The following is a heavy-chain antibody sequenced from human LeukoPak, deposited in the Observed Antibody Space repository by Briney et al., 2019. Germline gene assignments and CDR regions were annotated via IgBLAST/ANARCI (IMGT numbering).Heavy chain of an antibody. D-gene: IGHD4-23*01. CDR2: IYRDGST. J-gene: IGHJ4*02. CDR1: GFTVSTNY. CDR3: ARRGDGGRSFDY. Sequence: PGGSLRLSCAASGFTVSTNYMTWVRQAPGKGLEWVSVIYRDGSTYYADSVKGRFTISRDNSKNTLYLQMNSLRAEDTAVYYCARRGDGGRSFDYWGQGTLVTVSS. V-gene: IGHV3-53*01.